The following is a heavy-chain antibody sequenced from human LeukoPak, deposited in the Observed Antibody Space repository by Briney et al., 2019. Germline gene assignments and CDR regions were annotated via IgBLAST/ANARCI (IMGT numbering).Heavy chain of an antibody. CDR3: ARDGDSSSWYADWYFDL. CDR1: GGTFSSYA. D-gene: IGHD6-13*01. J-gene: IGHJ2*01. V-gene: IGHV1-69*01. Sequence: GSSVKVSCKASGGTFSSYAISWVRQAPGQGLEWMGGIIPIFGTANYAQKFQGRVTITADESTSTAYMELSSLRAEDTAVYYCARDGDSSSWYADWYFDLWGRGTLVTVSS. CDR2: IIPIFGTA.